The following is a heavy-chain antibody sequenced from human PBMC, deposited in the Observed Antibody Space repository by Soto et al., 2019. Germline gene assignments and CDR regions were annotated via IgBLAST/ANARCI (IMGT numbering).Heavy chain of an antibody. J-gene: IGHJ6*02. CDR3: ARDRVGDGYTGSYYYGMDV. V-gene: IGHV4-31*03. D-gene: IGHD5-12*01. Sequence: SETLSLTCTVSGGSISSSSYYWGWIRQHPGKGLEWIGYIYYSGSTYYNPSLKSRVTISVDTSKNQFSLKLSSVTAADTAVYYCARDRVGDGYTGSYYYGMDVWGQGTTVTSP. CDR2: IYYSGST. CDR1: GGSISSSSYY.